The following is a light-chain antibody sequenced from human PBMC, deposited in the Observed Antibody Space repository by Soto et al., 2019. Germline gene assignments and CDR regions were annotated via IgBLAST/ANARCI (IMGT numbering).Light chain of an antibody. CDR2: DAS. J-gene: IGKJ4*01. Sequence: EIVLTQSPATLSLSPGERATLSCRASQSVSNSLAWYQQKPGQAPRLLIYDASNRATGIPARFSGSGSGTAFTITISSLEPEDFAVYYCQQRSNWPLLTFGGGTKVEIK. V-gene: IGKV3-11*01. CDR1: QSVSNS. CDR3: QQRSNWPLLT.